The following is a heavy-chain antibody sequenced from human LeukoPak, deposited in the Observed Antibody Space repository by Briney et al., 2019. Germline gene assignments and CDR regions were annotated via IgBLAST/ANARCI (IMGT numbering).Heavy chain of an antibody. J-gene: IGHJ4*02. CDR2: ISANNGNT. Sequence: GASVKVSCKASGYTFSSYGISWVRQAPGQGLEWMGWISANNGNTNYAQKFQGRVTMTTDISTSTGYMELRSLRSDDTAVYYCARGRPGDYWGQGTLVTVSS. CDR1: GYTFSSYG. CDR3: ARGRPGDY. V-gene: IGHV1-18*01.